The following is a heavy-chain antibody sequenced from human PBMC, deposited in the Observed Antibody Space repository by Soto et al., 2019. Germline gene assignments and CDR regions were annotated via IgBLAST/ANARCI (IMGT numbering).Heavy chain of an antibody. Sequence: GESLKISCNGSGYIFTSYWIGWVRQMPGKGLEWMGIIYPGDSDTRYSPSFQGQVTISADKSISTAYLQWSSLKASDTAMYYCARGVGGPLYYYYYGMDVWGQGTTVTVSS. CDR3: ARGVGGPLYYYYYGMDV. V-gene: IGHV5-51*01. J-gene: IGHJ6*02. D-gene: IGHD2-15*01. CDR1: GYIFTSYW. CDR2: IYPGDSDT.